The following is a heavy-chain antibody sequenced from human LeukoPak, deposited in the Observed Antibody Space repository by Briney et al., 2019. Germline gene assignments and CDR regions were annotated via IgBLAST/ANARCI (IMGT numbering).Heavy chain of an antibody. CDR1: GGSFSGYY. CDR3: ARQGAVTMIVVPTGGYYFDY. CDR2: FNHSGST. D-gene: IGHD3-22*01. V-gene: IGHV4-34*01. J-gene: IGHJ4*02. Sequence: SETLSLTCAVYGGSFSGYYWSWIRQPPGKGLEWIGEFNHSGSTNYNPSLKSRVTISVDTSKNQFSLKLSSVTAADTAVYYCARQGAVTMIVVPTGGYYFDYWGQGTLVTVSS.